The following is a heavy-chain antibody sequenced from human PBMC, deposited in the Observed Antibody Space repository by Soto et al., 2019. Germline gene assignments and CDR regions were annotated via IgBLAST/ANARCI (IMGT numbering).Heavy chain of an antibody. Sequence: EVQLVGSGGGLVQPSRSLRVSCAASGFTFDDYAMHWVRQAPGKGLEWVSGISWNSGSIGYADSVKGRFTISRDNAKNSLYLQMNSLRAEDTALYYCAKDIGTGTDYYYYMDVWGKGTTVTVSS. CDR1: GFTFDDYA. J-gene: IGHJ6*03. D-gene: IGHD1-1*01. CDR3: AKDIGTGTDYYYYMDV. CDR2: ISWNSGSI. V-gene: IGHV3-9*01.